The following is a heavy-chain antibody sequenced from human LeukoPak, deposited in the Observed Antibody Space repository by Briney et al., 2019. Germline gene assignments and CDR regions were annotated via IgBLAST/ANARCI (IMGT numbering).Heavy chain of an antibody. CDR1: GYTFTGYY. Sequence: ASVKVSCKASGYTFTGYYIHWVRQAPGQGLEWMGWINPNSGGTNYAQKFQGRVTMTRDTSISTAYMELSRLRSDDTAVYYCARPTHYYDSSDYYFDAFDIWGRGTMVTVSS. CDR3: ARPTHYYDSSDYYFDAFDI. CDR2: INPNSGGT. V-gene: IGHV1-2*02. D-gene: IGHD3-22*01. J-gene: IGHJ3*02.